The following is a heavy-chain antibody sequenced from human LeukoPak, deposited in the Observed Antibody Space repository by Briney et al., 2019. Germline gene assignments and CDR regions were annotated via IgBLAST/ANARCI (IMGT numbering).Heavy chain of an antibody. J-gene: IGHJ4*02. Sequence: PGGSLRLSCVGSGFSFSTYDMGWVRQTPGKGLEWVSAISTTGGYTEDADSVKGRFTISRGNSQNTLFLQMHSLRAEDTAVYYCAKKPATIKFPFDIWGQGTLVSVAS. CDR1: GFSFSTYD. CDR2: ISTTGGYT. V-gene: IGHV3-23*01. CDR3: AKKPATIKFPFDI. D-gene: IGHD5-24*01.